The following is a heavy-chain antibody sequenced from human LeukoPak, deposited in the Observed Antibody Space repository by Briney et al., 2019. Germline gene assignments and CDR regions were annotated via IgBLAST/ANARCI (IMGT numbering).Heavy chain of an antibody. CDR3: ARDLDYYGSGSYYPLDY. D-gene: IGHD3-10*01. CDR2: IIPILGIA. CDR1: GGTLSSYA. Sequence: ASVKVFCKASGGTLSSYAISWVRQAPGQGLEWMGRIIPILGIANYAQKFQGRVTITADKSTSTAYMELSSLRSEDTAVYYCARDLDYYGSGSYYPLDYWGQGTLVTVSS. V-gene: IGHV1-69*04. J-gene: IGHJ4*02.